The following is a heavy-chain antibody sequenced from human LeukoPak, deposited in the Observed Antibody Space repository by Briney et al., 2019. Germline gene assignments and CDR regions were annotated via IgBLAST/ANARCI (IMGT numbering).Heavy chain of an antibody. V-gene: IGHV3-23*01. CDR1: RFTFSSYA. D-gene: IGHD5-24*01. CDR3: AKDTSLYGYNYAFDI. Sequence: GGSLRLSCAASRFTFSSYAMSWVRQAPGKGLEWVSAISGSGGSTYYADSVKGRFTISRDNSKNALYLQMNSLRAEDTAVYYCAKDTSLYGYNYAFDIWGQGTMVTVSS. J-gene: IGHJ3*02. CDR2: ISGSGGST.